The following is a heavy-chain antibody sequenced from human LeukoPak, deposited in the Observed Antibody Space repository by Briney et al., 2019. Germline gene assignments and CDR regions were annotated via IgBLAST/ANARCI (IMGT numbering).Heavy chain of an antibody. Sequence: PSETLSLTCTVSGDSISSSSYYWGWIRQPPGKGLEWIGSIYYSGSTYYNPSLKSRVTISVDTSKNQFSLRLTSVTAADTAVYYCAGQYYDILTGSPKTLDYWGQGTLVTVPS. V-gene: IGHV4-39*01. CDR2: IYYSGST. J-gene: IGHJ4*02. CDR1: GDSISSSSYY. CDR3: AGQYYDILTGSPKTLDY. D-gene: IGHD3-9*01.